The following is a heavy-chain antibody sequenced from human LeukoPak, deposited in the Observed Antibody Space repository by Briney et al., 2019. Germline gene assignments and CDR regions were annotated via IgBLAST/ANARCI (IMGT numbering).Heavy chain of an antibody. CDR3: ARGALYDYGDYVGGY. CDR2: ISYDGSNK. V-gene: IGHV3-30-3*01. J-gene: IGHJ4*02. CDR1: GFTFSSYA. D-gene: IGHD4-17*01. Sequence: PGGSLRLSCAASGFTFSSYAMHWVRQAPGKGLEWVAVISYDGSNKYYADSVKGRFTISRDNSKNTLYLQMNSLRAEDTAVYYCARGALYDYGDYVGGYWGQGTLVTVSS.